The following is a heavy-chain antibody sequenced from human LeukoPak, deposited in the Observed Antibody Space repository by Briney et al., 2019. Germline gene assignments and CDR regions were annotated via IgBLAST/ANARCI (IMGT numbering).Heavy chain of an antibody. V-gene: IGHV3-9*01. J-gene: IGHJ4*02. CDR1: GFTFDDYA. CDR2: ISWNSGSI. Sequence: QPGRSLRLSCAASGFTFDDYAIHWVRQAPGKGLEWVSGISWNSGSIGYADSVKGRFTISRDNAKNSLYLQMNSLRAEDTALYYCAKGYCSGGSCYGLDCWGQGTLVTVSS. CDR3: AKGYCSGGSCYGLDC. D-gene: IGHD2-15*01.